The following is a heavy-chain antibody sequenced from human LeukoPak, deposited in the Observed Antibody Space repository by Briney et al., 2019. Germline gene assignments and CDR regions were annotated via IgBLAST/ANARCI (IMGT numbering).Heavy chain of an antibody. CDR2: VSAYNGNT. Sequence: GASVKVSCKASGYTFTSYGITWVRQAPGQGLEWMGWVSAYNGNTNYTQKLQGRVTMTTDTSTSTAYMELRSLRSDDTAVYYCAVWFGEFLDYWGQGTLVTVSS. D-gene: IGHD3-10*01. CDR1: GYTFTSYG. V-gene: IGHV1-18*01. CDR3: AVWFGEFLDY. J-gene: IGHJ4*02.